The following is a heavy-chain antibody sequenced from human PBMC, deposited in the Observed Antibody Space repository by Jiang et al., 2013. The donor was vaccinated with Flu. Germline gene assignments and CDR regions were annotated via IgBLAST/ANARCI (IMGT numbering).Heavy chain of an antibody. Sequence: GAEVKKPGASVKVSCKASGYTFTSYAMHWVRQAPGQRLEWMGWINAGNGNTKYSQKFQGRVTITRDTSASTAYMELSSLRSEDTAVYYCARGPLVGYYYDSSGYLHWGQGTLVTVSS. V-gene: IGHV1-3*01. CDR2: INAGNGNT. D-gene: IGHD3-22*01. J-gene: IGHJ4*02. CDR3: ARGPLVGYYYDSSGYLH. CDR1: GYTFTSYA.